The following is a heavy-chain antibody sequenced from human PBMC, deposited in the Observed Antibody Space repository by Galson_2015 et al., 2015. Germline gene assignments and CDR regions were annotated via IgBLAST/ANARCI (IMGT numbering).Heavy chain of an antibody. D-gene: IGHD3-16*01. Sequence: SLRLSCAASGFTFSSYAMTWVRQAPGKGLEWVSGISGSGDSAYYADSVKGRFTISRDNSKNTLYLQMNSLRAEDTVVYYCAKGLSWGAFDISGQGTMVTVSS. CDR1: GFTFSSYA. CDR3: AKGLSWGAFDI. J-gene: IGHJ3*02. V-gene: IGHV3-23*01. CDR2: ISGSGDSA.